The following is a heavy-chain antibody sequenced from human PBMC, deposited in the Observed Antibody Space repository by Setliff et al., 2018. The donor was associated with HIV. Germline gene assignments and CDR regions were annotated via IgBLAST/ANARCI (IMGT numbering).Heavy chain of an antibody. CDR1: GGTFSSYA. CDR2: IIPIFGTA. J-gene: IGHJ5*02. Sequence: GASVKVSCKASGGTFSSYAISWVRQAPGQGLEWMGGIIPIFGTANYAQKFQGRVTITADESTSTAYMELSSLRYEDTAVYYCARGSYCSGGSCYVNCFDPWGQGTLVTVSS. CDR3: ARGSYCSGGSCYVNCFDP. V-gene: IGHV1-69*13. D-gene: IGHD2-15*01.